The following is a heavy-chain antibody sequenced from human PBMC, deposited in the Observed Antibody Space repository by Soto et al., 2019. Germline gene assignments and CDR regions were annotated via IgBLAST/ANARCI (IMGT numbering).Heavy chain of an antibody. Sequence: VQLMQSGAEVKQPGSSVKVSCKASGGNFSSHSINWVRQAPGLGLEWMGGSITLFGRANYAQNFQGRVTITAAQSRSTAYMELNSLRSDDTAVYYCAREVGYGDFSAALLDWGQGTLVTVSS. CDR2: SITLFGRA. D-gene: IGHD4-17*01. CDR3: AREVGYGDFSAALLD. V-gene: IGHV1-69*01. CDR1: GGNFSSHS. J-gene: IGHJ4*02.